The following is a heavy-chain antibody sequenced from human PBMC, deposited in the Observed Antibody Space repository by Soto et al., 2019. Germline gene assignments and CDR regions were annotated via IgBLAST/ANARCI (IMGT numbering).Heavy chain of an antibody. J-gene: IGHJ4*02. CDR2: TYYSGST. CDR1: GGSVNTAPYY. Sequence: ETLSLTCTFSGGSVNTAPYYWSWIRQPPGKGLEWIGYTYYSGSTNYNPSLKSRVSISLDTSKNQFSLNLSSVTAEDTAVYFCARDNNSFYDKSGYYPYFDYWGQGTLVTVSS. D-gene: IGHD3-22*01. CDR3: ARDNNSFYDKSGYYPYFDY. V-gene: IGHV4-61*01.